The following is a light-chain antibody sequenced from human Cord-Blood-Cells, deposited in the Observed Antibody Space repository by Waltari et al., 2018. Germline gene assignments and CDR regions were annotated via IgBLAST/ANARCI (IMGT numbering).Light chain of an antibody. CDR1: QSVSRSY. J-gene: IGKJ3*01. CDR2: GAS. V-gene: IGKV3-20*01. CDR3: QKYNSAPFT. Sequence: EIVLTQSPGTLSLSPGERATLPCRASQSVSRSYLAWYQQKPGQAPRLLIYGASSRATDIPDRFSGSGSGTDFTLTISRLEPEDVATYYCQKYNSAPFTFGPGTKVDIK.